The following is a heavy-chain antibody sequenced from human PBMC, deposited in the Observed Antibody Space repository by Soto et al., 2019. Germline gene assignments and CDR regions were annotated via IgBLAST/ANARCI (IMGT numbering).Heavy chain of an antibody. D-gene: IGHD3-10*01. CDR1: GFTFSSYA. CDR3: AKRRQGSKVRGVIKAYGMDV. V-gene: IGHV3-23*01. Sequence: GGSLRLSCAASGFTFSSYAMSWVRQAPGKGLEWVSAISGSGGSTYYADSVKGRFTISRDNSKNTLYLQMNSLRAEDTAVYYCAKRRQGSKVRGVIKAYGMDVWGQGTTVTVSS. J-gene: IGHJ6*02. CDR2: ISGSGGST.